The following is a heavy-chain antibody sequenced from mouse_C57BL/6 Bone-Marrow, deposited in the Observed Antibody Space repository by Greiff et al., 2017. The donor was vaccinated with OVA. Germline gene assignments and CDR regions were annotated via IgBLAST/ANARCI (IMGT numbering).Heavy chain of an antibody. Sequence: QVQLQQSGPELVKPGASVKISCKASGYAFSSSWMNWVKQRPGKGLEWIGRIYPGDGDTNYNGKFKGKATLTADKSSSTAYMQLSSLTSEDSAVYFCARGGLRRGRPYYAMDYWGQGTSVTVSS. CDR2: IYPGDGDT. CDR1: GYAFSSSW. D-gene: IGHD2-4*01. V-gene: IGHV1-82*01. CDR3: ARGGLRRGRPYYAMDY. J-gene: IGHJ4*01.